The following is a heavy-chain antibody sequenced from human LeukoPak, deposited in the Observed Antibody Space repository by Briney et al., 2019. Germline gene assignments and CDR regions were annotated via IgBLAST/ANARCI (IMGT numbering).Heavy chain of an antibody. CDR1: GFTFRSFW. J-gene: IGHJ4*02. CDR2: IKSDGSST. CDR3: ARDGQGTLPNDY. Sequence: PGGSLSPSFEASGFTFRSFWLHRGPQAPGKGLLWVSGIKSDGSSTAYADSVKGRFTISRDNAKNTLYLQMNSLRAEDTAVYYCARDGQGTLPNDYWGQGTLVTVSS. D-gene: IGHD3-10*01. V-gene: IGHV3-74*01.